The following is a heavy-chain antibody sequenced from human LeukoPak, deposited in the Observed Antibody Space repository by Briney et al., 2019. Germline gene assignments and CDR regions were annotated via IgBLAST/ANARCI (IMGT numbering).Heavy chain of an antibody. Sequence: ASVKVSCKASGYTFTGYYMHWVRQAPGQGLEWMGWINPNSGGTNYAQKFQGRVTMTRDTSISTAYMELSRLRSDDTAVYYCARSVYGDYEGYYFDYWGQGTLVTVSS. CDR2: INPNSGGT. J-gene: IGHJ4*02. V-gene: IGHV1-2*02. D-gene: IGHD4-17*01. CDR1: GYTFTGYY. CDR3: ARSVYGDYEGYYFDY.